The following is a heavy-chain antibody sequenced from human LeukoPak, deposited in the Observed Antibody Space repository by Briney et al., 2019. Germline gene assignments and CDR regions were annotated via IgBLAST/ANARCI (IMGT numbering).Heavy chain of an antibody. CDR3: ARRFGRKFGERFYYYHYMDV. V-gene: IGHV4-39*01. CDR1: GGSISSSTYY. D-gene: IGHD3-10*01. J-gene: IGHJ6*03. CDR2: IYYSGST. Sequence: SETLSLTCTVSGGSISSSTYYWGWIRQPPGKGLEWIGSIYYSGSTYYNPSLKSRVTISVDTSKNQFSLKLSSVTAADTAVYYCARRFGRKFGERFYYYHYMDVWGKGTTVTISS.